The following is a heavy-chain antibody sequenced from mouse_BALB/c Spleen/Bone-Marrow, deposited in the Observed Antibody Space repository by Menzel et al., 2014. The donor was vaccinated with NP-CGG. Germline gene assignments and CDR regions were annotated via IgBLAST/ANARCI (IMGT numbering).Heavy chain of an antibody. Sequence: EVQLQQSGTVLARPGASVKMSCKASGYTFTSYWMHWVKQRPGQGLEWIGAIYPGNSDTSYNQKFKGKAKLTAVTSTSTAYMELSSLTNEDSAVYYCTRFHYGSSFYYAMDYWGQGTSVTVSS. CDR1: GYTFTSYW. V-gene: IGHV1-5*01. J-gene: IGHJ4*01. D-gene: IGHD1-1*01. CDR2: IYPGNSDT. CDR3: TRFHYGSSFYYAMDY.